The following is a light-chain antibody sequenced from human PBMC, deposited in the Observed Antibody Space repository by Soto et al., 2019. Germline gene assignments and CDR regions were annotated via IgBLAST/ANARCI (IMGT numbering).Light chain of an antibody. CDR1: SSDVGGYYY. V-gene: IGLV2-11*01. CDR2: EVS. J-gene: IGLJ1*01. CDR3: LSYSSSTSPYV. Sequence: QSALTQPRSMSGSPGHSVTISCTGSSSDVGGYYYVAWYQQHPGRAPELIISEVSKRPSGVPDRFSGSKSGNTASLTISGLQAEDEADYYCLSYSSSTSPYVLGTATKLTVL.